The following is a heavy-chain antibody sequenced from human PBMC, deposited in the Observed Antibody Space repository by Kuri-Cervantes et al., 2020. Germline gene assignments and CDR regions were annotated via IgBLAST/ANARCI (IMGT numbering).Heavy chain of an antibody. Sequence: SETLSLTCTVSGGSISSYYWSWIRQPPGKGLEWIGYIYYSGSTNYNPSLKSRVTISVDTSKNHFSLKLSSVTAADTAVYYCARARGDYYFDYWGQGTLVTVSS. V-gene: IGHV4-59*01. D-gene: IGHD2-21*02. CDR1: GGSISSYY. CDR3: ARARGDYYFDY. CDR2: IYYSGST. J-gene: IGHJ4*02.